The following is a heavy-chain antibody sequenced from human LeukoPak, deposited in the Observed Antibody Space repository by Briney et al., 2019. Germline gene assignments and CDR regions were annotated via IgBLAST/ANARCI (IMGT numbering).Heavy chain of an antibody. CDR2: MNPNSGNT. CDR3: ARAHYDILTGYFSYYYYGMDV. V-gene: IGHV1-8*01. J-gene: IGHJ6*02. D-gene: IGHD3-9*01. Sequence: ASVKVSCKASGYTFASYDINWVRQATGQGLEWMGWMNPNSGNTGYAQKFQGRVTMTRNTSISTAYMELSGLRSEDTAVYYCARAHYDILTGYFSYYYYGMDVWGQGTTVTVSS. CDR1: GYTFASYD.